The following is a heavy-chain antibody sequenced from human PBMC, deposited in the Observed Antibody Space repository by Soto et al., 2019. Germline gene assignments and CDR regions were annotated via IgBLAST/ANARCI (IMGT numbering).Heavy chain of an antibody. CDR3: AVSGSYHEGDAFDI. J-gene: IGHJ3*02. D-gene: IGHD1-26*01. CDR2: IYYSGST. CDR1: GGSISSGGYY. Sequence: SETLSLTCTVSGGSISSGGYYWSWIRQHPGKGLEWIGYIYYSGSTYYNPSLKSRVTISVDTSKNQFSLKLSSVTAADTAVYYCAVSGSYHEGDAFDIWGQGTMVTVSS. V-gene: IGHV4-31*03.